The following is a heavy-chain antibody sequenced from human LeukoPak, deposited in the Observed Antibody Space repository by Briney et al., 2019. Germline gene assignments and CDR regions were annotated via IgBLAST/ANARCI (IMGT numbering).Heavy chain of an antibody. CDR3: ARDSLWFGELYYFDY. D-gene: IGHD3-10*01. CDR1: GYTFTGYY. J-gene: IGHJ4*02. CDR2: INPNSGGT. Sequence: GASVKVSCKASGYTFTGYYMHWVRQAPGQGLEWMGWINPNSGGTNYAQKFQGRVTMTRDTSISTAYMELRSLRSDDTAVYYCARDSLWFGELYYFDYWGQGTLVTVSS. V-gene: IGHV1-2*02.